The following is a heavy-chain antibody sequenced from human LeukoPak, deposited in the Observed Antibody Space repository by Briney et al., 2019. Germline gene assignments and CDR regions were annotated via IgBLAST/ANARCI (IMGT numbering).Heavy chain of an antibody. J-gene: IGHJ4*02. V-gene: IGHV3-11*05. Sequence: GGSLRLSCAASGFIFSDYYMSWIRQAPGKGLEWISYISSGSSYTNYVDSVKGRFTISRDNAKNSLYLQMNSLRAEDTAVYYCARAVSVSSYYFDCWGQGTLVTVSS. CDR3: ARAVSVSSYYFDC. CDR1: GFIFSDYY. D-gene: IGHD5/OR15-5a*01. CDR2: ISSGSSYT.